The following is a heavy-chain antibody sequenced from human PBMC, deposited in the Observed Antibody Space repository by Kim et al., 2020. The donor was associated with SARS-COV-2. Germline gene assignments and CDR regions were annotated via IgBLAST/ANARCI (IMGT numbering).Heavy chain of an antibody. CDR3: TRVAGSYYPYYYGMDV. D-gene: IGHD3-10*01. Sequence: GGSLRLSCTASGFTFGDYALSWFLQAPGKGLECVGFIRCKGYGGTIEYPASVKGRFTISRDDSKSIAYLQMNSLKTEDTDVYYCTRVAGSYYPYYYGMDVWGRGTTVTVSS. CDR1: GFTFGDYA. J-gene: IGHJ6*02. CDR2: IRCKGYGGTI. V-gene: IGHV3-49*03.